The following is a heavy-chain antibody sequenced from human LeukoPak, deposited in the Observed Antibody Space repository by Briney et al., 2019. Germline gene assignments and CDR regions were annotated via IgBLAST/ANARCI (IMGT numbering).Heavy chain of an antibody. CDR3: AREVKETYCGGDCYSTNWFYP. Sequence: ASVKVSCKASGYTFTGYGISWVRQAPGQGLEWMGWISAYNGNTNYAQKLQGRVTMTTDTSTSTAYMELRSLRSDDTAVYYCAREVKETYCGGDCYSTNWFYPWGQGTLVTVSS. CDR2: ISAYNGNT. J-gene: IGHJ5*02. CDR1: GYTFTGYG. D-gene: IGHD2-21*01. V-gene: IGHV1-18*01.